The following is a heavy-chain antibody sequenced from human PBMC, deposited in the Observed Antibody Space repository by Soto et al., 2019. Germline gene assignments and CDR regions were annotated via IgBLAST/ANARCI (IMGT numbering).Heavy chain of an antibody. Sequence: ASVKVSCKASGYTFTSYAMHWVRQAPGQRLEWMGWINAGNGNTKYSQKFQGRVTITRDTSASTAYMELSSLRSEDTAVYYCARALEVEYYYYGMDVWGQGTTVTVSS. CDR1: GYTFTSYA. V-gene: IGHV1-3*01. CDR2: INAGNGNT. CDR3: ARALEVEYYYYGMDV. J-gene: IGHJ6*02. D-gene: IGHD1-1*01.